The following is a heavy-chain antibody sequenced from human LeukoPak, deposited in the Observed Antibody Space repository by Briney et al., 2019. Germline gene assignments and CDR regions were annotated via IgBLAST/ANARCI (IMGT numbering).Heavy chain of an antibody. J-gene: IGHJ4*02. D-gene: IGHD3-10*01. CDR3: ARGFPPAH. CDR2: LYAGGTT. CDR1: GFTFDDYA. V-gene: IGHV3-53*01. Sequence: GGSLRLSCAASGFTFDDYAMNWVRQAPGKGLEWVSILYAGGTTSYTDSVKGRFTISRDSSKNTLYLQMQSLRAEDTAVYYCARGFPPAHWGQGTLVTVSS.